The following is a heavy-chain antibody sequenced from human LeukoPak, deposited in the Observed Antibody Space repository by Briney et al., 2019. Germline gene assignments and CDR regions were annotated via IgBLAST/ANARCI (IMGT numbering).Heavy chain of an antibody. V-gene: IGHV4-34*01. CDR3: ARGLYYYGSGGGWFDP. Sequence: SDTLSLTCAVYGASFSGYYWSWIRQPPGKGLEWIGAINHSGITNYNASLKSRVTISVDTSKNQFSLKLSSVTAADTAVYYCARGLYYYGSGGGWFDPWGQGTLVTVS. J-gene: IGHJ5*02. CDR2: INHSGIT. CDR1: GASFSGYY. D-gene: IGHD3-10*01.